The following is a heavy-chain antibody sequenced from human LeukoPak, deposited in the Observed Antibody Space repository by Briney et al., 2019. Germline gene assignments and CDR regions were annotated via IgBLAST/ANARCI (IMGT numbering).Heavy chain of an antibody. D-gene: IGHD3-3*01. CDR2: IHTSGYT. Sequence: SETLSLTCSVSGGSMSSYYWSWIRQPAGKGLEWIGRIHTSGYTNSNPSFKSRVTMSVDTSKNQFSLRLSSVTAADTAVYYCARWSGDYSFDYGGQETLVTVSS. V-gene: IGHV4-4*07. CDR3: ARWSGDYSFDY. J-gene: IGHJ4*02. CDR1: GGSMSSYY.